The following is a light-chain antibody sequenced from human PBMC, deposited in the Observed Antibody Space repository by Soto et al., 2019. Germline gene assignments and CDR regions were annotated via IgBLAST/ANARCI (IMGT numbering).Light chain of an antibody. J-gene: IGLJ2*01. V-gene: IGLV1-47*02. Sequence: QSVLTQSPSASGTPGQRVTISCSGSSSNIGSNYVYWYQQLPGTAPTFLIHSDTQRPSGVPDRFSGSKSGTSASLAISGLRSEDEADYYCAAWDGSLRGRVFGGGTKLTVL. CDR3: AAWDGSLRGRV. CDR1: SSNIGSNY. CDR2: SDT.